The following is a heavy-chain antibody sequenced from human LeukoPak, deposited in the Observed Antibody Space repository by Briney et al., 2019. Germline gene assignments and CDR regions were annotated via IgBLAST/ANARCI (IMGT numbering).Heavy chain of an antibody. CDR1: GFTFSSYV. Sequence: GRSLRLSCAASGFTFSSYVMNWVRQAPGKGLEWVAVISYDGSNKYYADSVKGRFTISRDNAKNSLYLQMNSLRAEDTAVYYCARDREAYYYDSSGSDYWGQGTLVTVSS. J-gene: IGHJ4*02. CDR2: ISYDGSNK. D-gene: IGHD3-22*01. CDR3: ARDREAYYYDSSGSDY. V-gene: IGHV3-30*04.